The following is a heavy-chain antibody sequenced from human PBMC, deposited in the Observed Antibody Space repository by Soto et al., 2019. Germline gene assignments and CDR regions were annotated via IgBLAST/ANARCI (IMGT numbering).Heavy chain of an antibody. Sequence: SVKVSCKASGGTFSSYAISWVRQAPGQGLEWMGGIIPIFGTANYAQKFQGRVTITADESTSTAYMELSSLRSEDTAVYYCARVSVAGSYGPDYWGQGTLVTVSS. CDR2: IIPIFGTA. D-gene: IGHD6-19*01. CDR3: ARVSVAGSYGPDY. J-gene: IGHJ4*02. V-gene: IGHV1-69*13. CDR1: GGTFSSYA.